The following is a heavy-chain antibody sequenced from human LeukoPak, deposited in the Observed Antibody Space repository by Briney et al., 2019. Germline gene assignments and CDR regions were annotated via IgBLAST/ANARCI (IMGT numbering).Heavy chain of an antibody. J-gene: IGHJ6*03. D-gene: IGHD6-19*01. V-gene: IGHV4-34*01. Sequence: SETLSLTCAVYGGSFSGYYWSWIRQPPGKGLEWIGEINHSGSTNYNPSLKSRVTISVDTSKNQFSLKLSSVTAADTAVYYCARGLSAVAGAYYYYYMDVWGKGTTVTVSS. CDR2: INHSGST. CDR1: GGSFSGYY. CDR3: ARGLSAVAGAYYYYYMDV.